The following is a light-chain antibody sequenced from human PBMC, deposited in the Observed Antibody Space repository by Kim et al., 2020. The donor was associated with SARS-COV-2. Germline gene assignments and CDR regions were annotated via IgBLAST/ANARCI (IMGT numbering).Light chain of an antibody. CDR2: WAS. J-gene: IGKJ1*01. CDR1: QSVLYSYNNKNF. V-gene: IGKV4-1*01. CDR3: HQYYSSPWT. Sequence: ATINCKSSQSVLYSYNNKNFLAWYQKKPGQPPKLLIYWASTRESGVPDRFSGSGSGTDFTLTISSLQAEDVAVYYCHQYYSSPWTFGQGTKVDIK.